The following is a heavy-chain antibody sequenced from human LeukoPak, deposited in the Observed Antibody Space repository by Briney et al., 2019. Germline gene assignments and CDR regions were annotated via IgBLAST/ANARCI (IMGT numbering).Heavy chain of an antibody. J-gene: IGHJ4*02. D-gene: IGHD6-13*01. CDR2: IFYSGST. Sequence: PSETLSLTCTVSGGSISSYYWSWMRQPPGKGPEWIGYIFYSGSTNYNPSLKSRVTISVDTSKNQFSLKLSSVTAADTAVYYCARGGSSWQIDYWGQGTLVTVSS. V-gene: IGHV4-59*01. CDR3: ARGGSSWQIDY. CDR1: GGSISSYY.